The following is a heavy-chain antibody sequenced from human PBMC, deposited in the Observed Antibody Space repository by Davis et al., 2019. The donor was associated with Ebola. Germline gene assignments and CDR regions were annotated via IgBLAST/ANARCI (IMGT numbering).Heavy chain of an antibody. V-gene: IGHV3-43*01. Sequence: GGSLRLSCSVSGFTFEEYTMQWARQVPGKGLEWVSLISWDGGSTDYADSVRGRFTISRDNAGKSLYLQMNSLRVEDTAVYYCARDLAAAPLRGYGHGLGVWGQGTTVTVSS. CDR1: GFTFEEYT. CDR3: ARDLAAAPLRGYGHGLGV. CDR2: ISWDGGST. D-gene: IGHD2-15*01. J-gene: IGHJ6*02.